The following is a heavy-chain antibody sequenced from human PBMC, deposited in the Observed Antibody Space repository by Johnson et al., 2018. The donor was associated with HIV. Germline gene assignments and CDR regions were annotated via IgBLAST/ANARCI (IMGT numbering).Heavy chain of an antibody. CDR1: GFSFDAYG. Sequence: VQLVESGGGLVQPGRSLRLSCAASGFSFDAYGMHWVRQPPGKGLEWVAGISFHSGTIGYADSVEGRFTISRDNAKNSLYLQMNSLRAEDTAVYYCARNGLIPAAKGVAFDIWGQGTTVTVSS. CDR3: ARNGLIPAAKGVAFDI. CDR2: ISFHSGTI. J-gene: IGHJ3*02. V-gene: IGHV3-9*01. D-gene: IGHD2-2*01.